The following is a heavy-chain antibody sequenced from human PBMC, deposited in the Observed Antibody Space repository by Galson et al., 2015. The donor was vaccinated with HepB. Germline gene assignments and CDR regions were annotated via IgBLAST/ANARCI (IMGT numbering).Heavy chain of an antibody. J-gene: IGHJ4*02. V-gene: IGHV3-64D*06. D-gene: IGHD3-9*01. CDR1: GFTFSSYA. CDR2: ISSNGSNT. Sequence: SLRLSCAASGFTFSSYAMHWVRQAPGKGLEYVSVISSNGSNTYYADSVKGRFTISRDNSKNTLYLQMNSLRAEDTAVYYCARHGLRYFYWLGYFDHWGQGTLVTVSS. CDR3: ARHGLRYFYWLGYFDH.